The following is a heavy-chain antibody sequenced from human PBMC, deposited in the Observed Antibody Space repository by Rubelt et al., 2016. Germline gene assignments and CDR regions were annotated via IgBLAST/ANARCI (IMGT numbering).Heavy chain of an antibody. Sequence: QVQLVESGGGVVQPGGSLRLSCAASGFTFSNYGMHWVRQAPGRGLEWVAFIRYDGSNQYYADSVKGRFTISRDYSKNTRYLQRNSLRVEDTAVYYCSWLQPAEHFHQWGQGTLVTVSS. D-gene: IGHD5-18*01. J-gene: IGHJ1*01. CDR2: IRYDGSNQ. CDR3: SWLQPAEHFHQ. V-gene: IGHV3-30*02. CDR1: GFTFSNYG.